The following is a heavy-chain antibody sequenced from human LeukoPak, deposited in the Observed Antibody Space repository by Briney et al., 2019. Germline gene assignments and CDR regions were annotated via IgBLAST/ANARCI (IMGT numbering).Heavy chain of an antibody. D-gene: IGHD5-18*01. CDR2: ISGSGGST. CDR1: GFTFSSYA. Sequence: GGSLRLSCAASGFTFSSYAMSWVRQAPGKGLKWVSAISGSGGSTYYADSVKGRFTISRDNSKNTLYLQMNSLRAEDTAVYYCAKVSGYSYGLTAPLDYWGQGTLVTVSS. J-gene: IGHJ4*02. V-gene: IGHV3-23*01. CDR3: AKVSGYSYGLTAPLDY.